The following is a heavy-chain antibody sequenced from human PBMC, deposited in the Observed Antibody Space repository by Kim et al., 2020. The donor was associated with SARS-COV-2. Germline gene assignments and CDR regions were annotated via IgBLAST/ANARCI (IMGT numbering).Heavy chain of an antibody. Sequence: ADSVKGRFTMSRDNAKNSLYLQMNSLRAEDTALYYCAKDISSSGRYYFDYWGQGTLVTVSS. CDR3: AKDISSSGRYYFDY. V-gene: IGHV3-9*01. D-gene: IGHD3-22*01. J-gene: IGHJ4*02.